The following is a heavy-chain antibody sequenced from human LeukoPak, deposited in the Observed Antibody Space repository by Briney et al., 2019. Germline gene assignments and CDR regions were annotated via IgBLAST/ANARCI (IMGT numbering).Heavy chain of an antibody. J-gene: IGHJ5*02. Sequence: ASVKVSCKASGYTFTGYYMHWVRQAPGQGLEWMGWINPNSGGTNYAQKFQGRVTMTRDTSISTAYMELSRLRSDDTAVYYCARSPSGAAGTTYVRYNWFDPWGQGTLVTVSS. CDR2: INPNSGGT. D-gene: IGHD6-13*01. V-gene: IGHV1-2*02. CDR1: GYTFTGYY. CDR3: ARSPSGAAGTTYVRYNWFDP.